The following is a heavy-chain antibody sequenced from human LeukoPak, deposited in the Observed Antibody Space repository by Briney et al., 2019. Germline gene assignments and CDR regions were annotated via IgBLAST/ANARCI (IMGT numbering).Heavy chain of an antibody. Sequence: GASVKVSCKASGYTFTGYYMHWVRQAPGQGLEWMGWINPNSGGTNYSQKFQGRVTMTRDTSISTAYMELSRLRSDDTAVYYCASNYDILTGPDAFDIWGQGTMVTVSS. V-gene: IGHV1-2*02. D-gene: IGHD3-9*01. CDR1: GYTFTGYY. CDR2: INPNSGGT. J-gene: IGHJ3*02. CDR3: ASNYDILTGPDAFDI.